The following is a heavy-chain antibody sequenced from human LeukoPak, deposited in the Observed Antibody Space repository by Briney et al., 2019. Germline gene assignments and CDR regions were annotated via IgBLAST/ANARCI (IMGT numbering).Heavy chain of an antibody. D-gene: IGHD3-16*01. V-gene: IGHV3-21*01. Sequence: GGSLRLSCAASGFTFSSYSMNWVRQAPGEGLEWVSSIRESTGDTHYADSVKGRFTISRDNAKKSLYLQMNSLRVEDTAVYYCARDLGDYWGQGTLVTVSS. CDR3: ARDLGDY. CDR2: IRESTGDT. J-gene: IGHJ4*02. CDR1: GFTFSSYS.